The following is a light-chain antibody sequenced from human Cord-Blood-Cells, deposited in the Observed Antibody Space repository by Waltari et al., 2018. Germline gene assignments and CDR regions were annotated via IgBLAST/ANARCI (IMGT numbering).Light chain of an antibody. J-gene: IGKJ4*01. CDR3: QQDGSSPLT. V-gene: IGKV3-20*01. CDR1: QSVSSSY. Sequence: EIVLTQSPGTLSLSPGERATLSCRASQSVSSSYLAWYQQKPGQAPRLLIYGASSRATGIPDRFSGSGSGTDFTLTISRLEPEDFAVYYCQQDGSSPLTFGGGTKGE. CDR2: GAS.